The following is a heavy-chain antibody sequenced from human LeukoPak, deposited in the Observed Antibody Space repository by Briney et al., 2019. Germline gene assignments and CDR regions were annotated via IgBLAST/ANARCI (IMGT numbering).Heavy chain of an antibody. CDR2: ISGSGGST. V-gene: IGHV3-23*01. D-gene: IGHD2-15*01. CDR3: AKDPFVVVAEPYFDY. CDR1: GFTFSSYA. J-gene: IGHJ4*02. Sequence: PGGSLRLSCAASGFTFSSYAMSWVRQAPGKGLEWVSAISGSGGSTYYADSVKGRFTISRDNSKNTLYLQMNSLRAEDTAVYYCAKDPFVVVAEPYFDYWGQGTLVTVSS.